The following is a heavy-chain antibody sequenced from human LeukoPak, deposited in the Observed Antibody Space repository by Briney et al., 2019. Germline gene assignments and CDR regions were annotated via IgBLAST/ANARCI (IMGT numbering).Heavy chain of an antibody. Sequence: GASVKVSCKASGGTFSSYAISWVRQAPGQGLEWMGGIIPIFGTANYAQKFQGRVTITADESTSTAYMELSSLRSEDTAVYYCARGWYSSSAGYFDYWGQGTLVTVSS. CDR2: IIPIFGTA. V-gene: IGHV1-69*13. CDR3: ARGWYSSSAGYFDY. J-gene: IGHJ4*02. CDR1: GGTFSSYA. D-gene: IGHD6-6*01.